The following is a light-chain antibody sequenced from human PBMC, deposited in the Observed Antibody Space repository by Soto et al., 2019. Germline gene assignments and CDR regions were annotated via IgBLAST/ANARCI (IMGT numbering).Light chain of an antibody. CDR1: QSVTNRY. CDR2: GAS. J-gene: IGKJ1*01. Sequence: EIVLSQSPGTLSLSPGERATLSCRASQSVTNRYLAWYRQNPGQAPRLLIFGASIRDTGITDRFSGSGSGTDFTLTISRLEPEDFAVYYCQQYVSSPGTVGQGTK. CDR3: QQYVSSPGT. V-gene: IGKV3-20*01.